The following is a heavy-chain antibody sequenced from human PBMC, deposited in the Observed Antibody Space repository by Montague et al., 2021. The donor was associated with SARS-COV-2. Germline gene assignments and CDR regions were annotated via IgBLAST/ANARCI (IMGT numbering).Heavy chain of an antibody. Sequence: SETLSLTCSVSGGSITSFSWSWIRQPPGKGLEWIGYISYSGSTDYSPSLESRVTISVDTSKNQISLELSSVTAADTAVYYCASVQGYFNYVRCYPFLDRWGQGTLVTVSS. CDR3: ASVQGYFNYVRCYPFLDR. V-gene: IGHV4-59*01. D-gene: IGHD3-16*01. CDR1: GGSITSFS. J-gene: IGHJ5*02. CDR2: ISYSGST.